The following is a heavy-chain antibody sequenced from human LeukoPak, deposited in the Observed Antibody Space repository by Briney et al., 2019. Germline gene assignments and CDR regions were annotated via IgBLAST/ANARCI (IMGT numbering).Heavy chain of an antibody. D-gene: IGHD3-3*01. Sequence: SETLSLTCNVSGVSISSSSYYWGWIRQPPGKGPEWIGEINHSGSTNYNPSLRSRVTISVDTSKNQFSLKLSSVTAADTAVYYCARGSAIHGAFDIWGQGTMVTVSS. CDR1: GVSISSSSYY. CDR3: ARGSAIHGAFDI. J-gene: IGHJ3*02. CDR2: INHSGST. V-gene: IGHV4-39*07.